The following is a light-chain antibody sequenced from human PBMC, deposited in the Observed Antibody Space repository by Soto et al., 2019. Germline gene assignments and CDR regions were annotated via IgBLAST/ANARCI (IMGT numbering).Light chain of an antibody. CDR3: HQYKDWPPLT. V-gene: IGKV3-15*01. J-gene: IGKJ4*01. CDR2: GAF. CDR1: QSVSYN. Sequence: EIVMTQSPATLSVSPGETATLSCRASQSVSYNLAWYQQKPGQGPRLLIYGAFTRATGIPARFSGSGSGTGITLTLRSLQLEDVAVYYCHQYKDWPPLTFGGGTKVEIK.